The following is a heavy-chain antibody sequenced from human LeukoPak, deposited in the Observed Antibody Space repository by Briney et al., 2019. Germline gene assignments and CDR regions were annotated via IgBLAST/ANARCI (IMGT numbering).Heavy chain of an antibody. D-gene: IGHD3-10*01. J-gene: IGHJ4*02. CDR1: RFTFSSYA. Sequence: GGSLRLSCVASRFTFSSYAMTWVRQPPGKGLEWVSTIGGGGRRAYYADSVRGRFTISRDNSRDTLYLQMNILRAEDVAVYYCAKGLDYYGSGSYDHWGQGTLVTVSS. CDR2: IGGGGRRA. V-gene: IGHV3-23*01. CDR3: AKGLDYYGSGSYDH.